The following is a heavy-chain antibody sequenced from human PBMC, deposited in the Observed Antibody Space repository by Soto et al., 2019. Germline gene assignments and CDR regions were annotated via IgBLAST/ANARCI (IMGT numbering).Heavy chain of an antibody. CDR3: ARTPAGYSSSWYVVRRGWFDP. CDR2: IFSNDEK. D-gene: IGHD6-13*01. J-gene: IGHJ5*02. Sequence: QVTLKESGPVLVKPTETLTLTCTVSGFSLSNARMGVSWIRQPPGKALEWLAHIFSNDEKSYSTSLKSRLTISKDTSKSQVVLTMTNMDTVDTATYYCARTPAGYSSSWYVVRRGWFDPWGQGTLVTVSS. CDR1: GFSLSNARMG. V-gene: IGHV2-26*01.